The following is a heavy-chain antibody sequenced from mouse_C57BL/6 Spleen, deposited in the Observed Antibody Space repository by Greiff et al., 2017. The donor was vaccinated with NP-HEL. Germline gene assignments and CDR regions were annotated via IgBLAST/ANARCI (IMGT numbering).Heavy chain of an antibody. Sequence: VQLQQPGAELVRPGSSVKLSCKASGYTFTSSWMHWVKQRPIQGLEWIGNIDPSDSETHYNQKFKDKATLTVDKSSSTAYMQLSSLTSEDSAVYYCARDGRSLYAMDYWGQGTSVTVSS. D-gene: IGHD2-3*01. CDR3: ARDGRSLYAMDY. J-gene: IGHJ4*01. V-gene: IGHV1-52*01. CDR1: GYTFTSSW. CDR2: IDPSDSET.